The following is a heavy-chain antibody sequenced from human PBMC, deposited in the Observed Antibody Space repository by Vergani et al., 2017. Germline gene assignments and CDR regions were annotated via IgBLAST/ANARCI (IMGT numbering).Heavy chain of an antibody. CDR2: ISYDGTQK. CDR1: GFTSSYYC. V-gene: IGHV3-30*03. D-gene: IGHD5-24*01. Sequence: QVHLVESGGGVVQPGRSLRLSCVVSGFTSSYYCMHWVRQAPGKGLEWVAVISYDGTQKYYADSVKGRFTISRDNSKSTLYLQMNSLRVEDTAVYYCGRGSDNYNWGQGTLVTVSS. CDR3: GRGSDNYN. J-gene: IGHJ4*02.